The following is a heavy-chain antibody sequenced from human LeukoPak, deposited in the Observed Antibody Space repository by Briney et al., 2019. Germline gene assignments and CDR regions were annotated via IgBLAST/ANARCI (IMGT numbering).Heavy chain of an antibody. Sequence: SETLSLTCAVSGGSIISNNWWSWVRQPPGKGLEWIGEIYHTGSTNSNPSLKSRVTISVEKSKNQFSLKLRSVTAADTAVYYCARFSSARGAFDIWGQGTMVTVSS. CDR3: ARFSSARGAFDI. J-gene: IGHJ3*02. CDR2: IYHTGST. D-gene: IGHD3-10*01. CDR1: GGSIISNNW. V-gene: IGHV4-4*02.